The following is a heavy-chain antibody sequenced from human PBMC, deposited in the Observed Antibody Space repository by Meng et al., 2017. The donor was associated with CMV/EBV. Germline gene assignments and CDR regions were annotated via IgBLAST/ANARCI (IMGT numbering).Heavy chain of an antibody. D-gene: IGHD2-8*01. CDR1: GGSISSYY. V-gene: IGHV4-59*01. CDR2: IYYSGST. J-gene: IGHJ6*02. Sequence: ETLSLTCTVSGGSISSYYWSWIRQPPGKGLEWIGYIYYSGSTNYNPSLKSRVTISVDTSKNQFSLKLSSVTAADTAVYYCARAVWSYYYGMDVWGQGTTVTVSS. CDR3: ARAVWSYYYGMDV.